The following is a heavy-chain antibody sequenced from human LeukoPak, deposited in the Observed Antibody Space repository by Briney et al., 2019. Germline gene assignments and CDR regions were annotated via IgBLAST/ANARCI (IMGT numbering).Heavy chain of an antibody. D-gene: IGHD3-22*01. CDR1: GFTFDDYG. CDR2: INWSGGST. CDR3: ARASHYSDSSVYPDY. V-gene: IGHV3-20*04. J-gene: IGHJ4*02. Sequence: GGSLRLSCAASGFTFDDYGMSWVRQAPGKGLEWVSGINWSGGSTGYADSVKGRFTISRDNAKNSLYLQMNSLRAEDTALYYCARASHYSDSSVYPDYWGQGTLVTVSS.